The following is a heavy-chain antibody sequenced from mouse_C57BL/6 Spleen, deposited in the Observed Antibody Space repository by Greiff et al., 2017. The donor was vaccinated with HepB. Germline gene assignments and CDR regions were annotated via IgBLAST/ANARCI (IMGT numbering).Heavy chain of an antibody. D-gene: IGHD2-4*01. Sequence: EVKLMESGGGLVQPGESLKLSCESNEYEFPSHDMSWVRKTPEKRLELVAAINSVGGSTYYPDTMERRFIISRDNTKKTLYLQMSSLRSEDTALYYCARRGYDYPYFDVWGTGTTVTVSS. CDR3: ARRGYDYPYFDV. J-gene: IGHJ1*03. V-gene: IGHV5-2*01. CDR1: EYEFPSHD. CDR2: INSVGGST.